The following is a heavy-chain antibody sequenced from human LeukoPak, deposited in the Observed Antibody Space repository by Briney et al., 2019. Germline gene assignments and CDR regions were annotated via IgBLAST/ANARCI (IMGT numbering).Heavy chain of an antibody. Sequence: SVKVSCKASGGTFSSYAISWVRQAPGQGLEWMGWIIPMFGTENYAQKFQGRVTITTDESTSTAYMELSSLRSEDTAVYYCASPVPAATQSEYFQHWGQGTLVTVSS. D-gene: IGHD2-2*01. CDR3: ASPVPAATQSEYFQH. V-gene: IGHV1-69*05. CDR1: GGTFSSYA. CDR2: IIPMFGTE. J-gene: IGHJ1*01.